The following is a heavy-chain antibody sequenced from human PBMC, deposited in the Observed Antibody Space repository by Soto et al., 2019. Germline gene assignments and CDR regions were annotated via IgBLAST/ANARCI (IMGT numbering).Heavy chain of an antibody. Sequence: PGGSLRLSCAASGFTFTRYSMNWVRQAPGKGLEWVSSISSTTNYIYYADSMKGRFTVSRDNAKNSVYLEMNSLSAEDTAVYYCARESEDLTSNFDFWGQGTLVTVSS. V-gene: IGHV3-21*01. J-gene: IGHJ4*02. CDR1: GFTFTRYS. CDR3: ARESEDLTSNFDF. CDR2: ISSTTNYI.